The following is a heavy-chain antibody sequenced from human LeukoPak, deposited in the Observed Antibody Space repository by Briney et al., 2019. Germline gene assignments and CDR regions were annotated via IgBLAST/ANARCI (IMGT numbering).Heavy chain of an antibody. CDR3: ARAVLIISGWYGFDY. D-gene: IGHD6-19*01. CDR1: GGSISSSSYY. V-gene: IGHV4-39*07. Sequence: SETLSLTCTVSGGSISSSSYYWGWIRQPPGKGLEWIGSIYYSGSTYYNPSLKSRVTISVDTSKNQFSLKLSSVTAADTAVYYCARAVLIISGWYGFDYWGQGTLVTVSS. J-gene: IGHJ4*02. CDR2: IYYSGST.